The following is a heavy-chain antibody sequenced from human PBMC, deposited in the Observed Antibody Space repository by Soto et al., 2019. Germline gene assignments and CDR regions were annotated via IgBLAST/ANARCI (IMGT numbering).Heavy chain of an antibody. CDR2: ISSSSSYI. CDR3: ARAPNIAAGFDP. V-gene: IGHV3-21*01. J-gene: IGHJ5*02. CDR1: GFTFSSYS. Sequence: GGSLRLSCAASGFTFSSYSMNWVRQAPGKGLEWVSSISSSSSYIYYADSVKGRFTISRDNAKNSLYLQMNSLRVEDTAVYYCARAPNIAAGFDPWGQGTLVTVSS. D-gene: IGHD6-13*01.